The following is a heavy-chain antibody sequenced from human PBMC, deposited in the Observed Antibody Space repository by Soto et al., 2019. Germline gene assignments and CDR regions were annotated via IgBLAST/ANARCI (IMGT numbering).Heavy chain of an antibody. D-gene: IGHD1-1*01. CDR3: ARGTLQGPSYTTYWYDFPFDP. Sequence: QVQLQESGPGLVKPSETLSLTCAVSGDSISTNKWWSWVRQPPGKGLEWIGEIYDSGTTNYNPSLRSRVTISVDKSKNQFSLRLTYVTAADTAVYYCARGTLQGPSYTTYWYDFPFDPWGQGTLVTVAS. CDR2: IYDSGTT. V-gene: IGHV4-4*02. J-gene: IGHJ5*02. CDR1: GDSISTNKW.